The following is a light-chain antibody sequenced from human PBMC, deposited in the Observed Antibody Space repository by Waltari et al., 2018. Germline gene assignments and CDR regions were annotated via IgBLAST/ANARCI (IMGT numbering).Light chain of an antibody. V-gene: IGKV2-28*01. CDR3: MQALHTPTT. CDR1: QSLLRSTGYNF. J-gene: IGKJ3*01. Sequence: DIVMTQSPLSLSVTPGEPASISCLSSQSLLRSTGYNFLDWYVQKPGQPPQLLISLGSVRASGVPDRFSGSGTGTDFTLKISRVEAEDVGIYYCMQALHTPTTFGPGTKVDIK. CDR2: LGS.